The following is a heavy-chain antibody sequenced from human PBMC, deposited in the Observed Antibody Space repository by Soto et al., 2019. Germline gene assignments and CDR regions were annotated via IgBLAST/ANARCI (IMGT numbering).Heavy chain of an antibody. D-gene: IGHD2-2*01. Sequence: SETLSLTCTVSGGSVNPFYWTWIRQHPGKGLEWIGYIYLTGTTYYNPSLKSRVSMSLDMVKNEFSLNLASVTAADTAVYYCARDGSSTANWLDPWGQGTRVTV. CDR3: ARDGSSTANWLDP. V-gene: IGHV4-59*02. J-gene: IGHJ5*02. CDR2: IYLTGTT. CDR1: GGSVNPFY.